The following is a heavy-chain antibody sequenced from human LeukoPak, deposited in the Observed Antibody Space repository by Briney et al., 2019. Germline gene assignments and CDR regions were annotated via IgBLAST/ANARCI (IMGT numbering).Heavy chain of an antibody. CDR3: ARGSVTMRS. CDR2: INHSGIT. V-gene: IGHV4-34*01. D-gene: IGHD3-22*01. CDR1: GGSYSDYY. Sequence: SETLSLTCGVYGGSYSDYYWSWIRQPPGKGLEWIGEINHSGITNYNPSLKSRVTISVDTSKNQFSLKLSSVTAADTAVYYCARGSVTMRSWGQGTLVTVSS. J-gene: IGHJ4*02.